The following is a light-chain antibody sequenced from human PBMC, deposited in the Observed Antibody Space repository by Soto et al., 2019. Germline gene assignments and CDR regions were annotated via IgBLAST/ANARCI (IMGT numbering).Light chain of an antibody. CDR3: QQDASFYS. V-gene: IGKV1-5*03. Sequence: DIQMTQSPSSLSASLGDRVTITCRASQNIFTWLAWYQEKPGKAPTLLIYKSSTLQSGVPPRFSGSGSGTEFTLTIASLQPEDFATYYCQQDASFYSFGQGTRLEIK. CDR2: KSS. CDR1: QNIFTW. J-gene: IGKJ2*03.